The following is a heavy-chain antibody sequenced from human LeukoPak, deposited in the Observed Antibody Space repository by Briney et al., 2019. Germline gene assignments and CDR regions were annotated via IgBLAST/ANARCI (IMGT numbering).Heavy chain of an antibody. CDR3: ASEGGDYYDSSGYLGY. CDR1: GFTFSSYS. Sequence: KTGGSLRLSCAASGFTFSSYSMNWVRQAPGKGLEWVSSISSSSSYIYYADSVKGRFTISRDNAKNSLYLQMNSLRAEDTAVYYCASEGGDYYDSSGYLGYWGQGTLVTVSS. D-gene: IGHD3-22*01. V-gene: IGHV3-21*01. J-gene: IGHJ4*02. CDR2: ISSSSSYI.